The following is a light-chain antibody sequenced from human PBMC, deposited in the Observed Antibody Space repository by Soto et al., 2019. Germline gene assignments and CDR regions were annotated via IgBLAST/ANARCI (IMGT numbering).Light chain of an antibody. V-gene: IGLV2-14*01. CDR3: SSYTSSTTLV. CDR2: EVS. J-gene: IGLJ2*01. Sequence: QSALTQPASVSGSPGQSITISCTGTTSDVGGYNYVSWYQQYPGIAPKLMIYEVSHRPSGVSYRFSGSKSGNTASLTISGLQAEDEADYYCSSYTSSTTLVFGGGTKLTVL. CDR1: TSDVGGYNY.